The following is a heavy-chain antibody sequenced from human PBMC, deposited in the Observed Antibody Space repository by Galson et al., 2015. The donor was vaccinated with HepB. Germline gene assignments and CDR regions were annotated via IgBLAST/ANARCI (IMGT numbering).Heavy chain of an antibody. CDR3: ARGSRWLQLFHY. D-gene: IGHD5-24*01. Sequence: ETLSLTCAVYGGSFSGYYWSWIRQPPGKGLEWIGEINHSGSTNYNPSLKSRVTISVDTSKNQFSLKLSSVTAADTAVYYCARGSRWLQLFHYWGQGTLATVSS. CDR1: GGSFSGYY. V-gene: IGHV4-34*01. CDR2: INHSGST. J-gene: IGHJ4*02.